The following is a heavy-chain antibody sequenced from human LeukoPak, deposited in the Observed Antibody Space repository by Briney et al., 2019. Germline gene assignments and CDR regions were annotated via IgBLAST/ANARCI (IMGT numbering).Heavy chain of an antibody. CDR2: ISGSGGST. Sequence: GGSLRLSCAASGFTFSSYGMSWVRQAPGKGLEWVSAISGSGGSTYYADSVKGRFTISRDNSKNTLYLQMNSLRAEDTAVYYCAKSGKWGVKLRSWLGRDDYYYYMDVWGKGTTVTVSS. J-gene: IGHJ6*03. D-gene: IGHD3-3*01. V-gene: IGHV3-23*01. CDR3: AKSGKWGVKLRSWLGRDDYYYYMDV. CDR1: GFTFSSYG.